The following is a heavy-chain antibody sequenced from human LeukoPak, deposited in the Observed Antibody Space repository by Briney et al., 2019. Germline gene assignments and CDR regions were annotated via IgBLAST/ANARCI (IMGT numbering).Heavy chain of an antibody. CDR1: GFTFSSYG. V-gene: IGHV3-30*02. CDR3: AKDPPLLRYFDWLRWFDP. Sequence: PGGSLRLSCAASGFTFSSYGMHWVRQAPGKGLEWVAFIRYDGSNKYYADSVKGRFTISRDNSKNTLYLQMSSLRAEDTAVYYCAKDPPLLRYFDWLRWFDPWGQGTLVTVSS. CDR2: IRYDGSNK. D-gene: IGHD3-9*01. J-gene: IGHJ5*02.